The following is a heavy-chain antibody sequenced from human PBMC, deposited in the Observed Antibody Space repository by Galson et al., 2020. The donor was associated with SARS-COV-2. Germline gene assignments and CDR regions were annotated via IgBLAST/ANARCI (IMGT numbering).Heavy chain of an antibody. V-gene: IGHV4-4*02. D-gene: IGHD1-1*01. Sequence: SETLSLTCAVSGGSISSSNWWSWVRQPPGKGLEWIGEIYHSGSTNYNPSLKSRVTISVDKSKNQFSLKLSSVTAADTAVYYCARFPLNVQLERGWFDPWGQGTLVTVSS. J-gene: IGHJ5*02. CDR1: GGSISSSNW. CDR3: ARFPLNVQLERGWFDP. CDR2: IYHSGST.